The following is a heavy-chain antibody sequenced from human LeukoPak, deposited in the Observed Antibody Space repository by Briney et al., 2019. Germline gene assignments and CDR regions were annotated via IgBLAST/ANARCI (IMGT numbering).Heavy chain of an antibody. V-gene: IGHV4-30-2*01. J-gene: IGHJ4*02. CDR3: ARLSNSGSYNYFDY. Sequence: NPSETLSLTCTVSGDSIVSGDYSWTWIRQPPGKGLEWIGYIHHSGSTYYNPSLKSRVTMSVDRSKNQFSLKLSSVSAADTAVYFCARLSNSGSYNYFDYWGQGTLVTVSS. D-gene: IGHD3-10*01. CDR1: GDSIVSGDYS. CDR2: IHHSGST.